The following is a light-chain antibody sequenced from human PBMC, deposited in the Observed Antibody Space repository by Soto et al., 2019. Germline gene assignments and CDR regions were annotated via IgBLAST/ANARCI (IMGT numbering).Light chain of an antibody. CDR3: QQSYSTPWT. J-gene: IGKJ1*01. V-gene: IGKV1-39*01. Sequence: DLQMTQSPSSLSASVGDRVTITCRASQSINSLLNWYQQKPGKAPKLLIYAASSLQTGVPSRFSGSGSGTDFTLTISSLQPEDFATYYCQQSYSTPWTFGQGTKVEIK. CDR2: AAS. CDR1: QSINSL.